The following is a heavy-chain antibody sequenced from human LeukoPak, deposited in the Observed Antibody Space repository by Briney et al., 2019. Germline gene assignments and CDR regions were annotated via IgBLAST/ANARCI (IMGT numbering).Heavy chain of an antibody. CDR2: INPNSGGT. CDR3: ARDTTVTTPDVLDY. CDR1: GYTFTGYY. D-gene: IGHD4-17*01. Sequence: ASVTVSCKASGYTFTGYYMHWVRQAPGQGLEWMGWINPNSGGTNYAQKFQGRVTMTRDTSISTAYMELSRLRSDDTAVYYCARDTTVTTPDVLDYWGQGTLVTVSS. V-gene: IGHV1-2*02. J-gene: IGHJ4*02.